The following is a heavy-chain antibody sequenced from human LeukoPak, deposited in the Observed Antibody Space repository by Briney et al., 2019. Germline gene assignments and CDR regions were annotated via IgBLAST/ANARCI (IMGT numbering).Heavy chain of an antibody. Sequence: SETLSLTCTVSGGSISSGGYYWSWIRQPPGKGLEWIGYIYYSGSTYYNPSLKSRVTISVDTSKNQFSLKLSSVTAADTAMYYCARVSSEGYCSSTSCLGPLDYWGQGTLVTVSS. CDR3: ARVSSEGYCSSTSCLGPLDY. J-gene: IGHJ4*02. CDR2: IYYSGST. V-gene: IGHV4-30-4*08. CDR1: GGSISSGGYY. D-gene: IGHD2-2*01.